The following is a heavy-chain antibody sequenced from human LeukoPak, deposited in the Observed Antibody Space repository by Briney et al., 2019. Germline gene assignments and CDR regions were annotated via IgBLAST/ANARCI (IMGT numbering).Heavy chain of an antibody. CDR2: ISAYNANT. D-gene: IGHD3-22*01. CDR3: ARSHSGSLRAPFDY. V-gene: IGHV1-18*01. Sequence: ASVKVSCKASGYTFTNYGIIWVRQAPGQGLEWMGWISAYNANTNYPQKVQGRVTLTTDTPTSTAYMALRSLTSDDTAVYYCARSHSGSLRAPFDYWGQGTLVTVSS. CDR1: GYTFTNYG. J-gene: IGHJ4*02.